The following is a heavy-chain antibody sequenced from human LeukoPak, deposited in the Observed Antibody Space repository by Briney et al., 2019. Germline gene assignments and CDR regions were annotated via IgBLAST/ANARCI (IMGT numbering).Heavy chain of an antibody. V-gene: IGHV4-34*01. J-gene: IGHJ3*02. D-gene: IGHD3-9*01. CDR2: INHSGST. Sequence: SETLSLTCAVYGGSFSSYYWSWISQPPGKGLEWIGEINHSGSTNYNPSLKSRVTISVDTSKNQFSLKLSSVTAADTAVYYCARHSAYRYFDWLFTRYDAFDIWGQGTMVTVSS. CDR1: GGSFSSYY. CDR3: ARHSAYRYFDWLFTRYDAFDI.